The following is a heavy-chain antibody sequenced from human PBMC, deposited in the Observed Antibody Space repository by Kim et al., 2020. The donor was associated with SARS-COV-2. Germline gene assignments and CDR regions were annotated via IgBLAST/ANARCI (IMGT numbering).Heavy chain of an antibody. V-gene: IGHV4-39*01. CDR3: ARWSGHNWSDDNYFDY. D-gene: IGHD1-1*01. CDR1: GGSIRNSPYY. J-gene: IGHJ4*02. Sequence: SETLSLTCTVSGGSIRNSPYYWGWIRQPPGQGLEWIGNVYYSGNTYYLPSLKSRVTISVDTSKNQFSLRLNSVTAVDTAVYYCARWSGHNWSDDNYFDYWGQGALVTVSS. CDR2: VYYSGNT.